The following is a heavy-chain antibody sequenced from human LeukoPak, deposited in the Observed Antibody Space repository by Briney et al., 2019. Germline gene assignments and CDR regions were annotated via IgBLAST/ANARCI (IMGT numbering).Heavy chain of an antibody. CDR3: AASYDFWSGSTSFDY. Sequence: GGSLRLSCAASGFTFSGYGMHWVRQAPGKGLEWVAVIWYDGSNKYYADSVKGRFTISRDNSKNTLYLQMNSLRAEDTAVYYCAASYDFWSGSTSFDYWGQGTLVTVSS. D-gene: IGHD3-3*01. J-gene: IGHJ4*02. CDR2: IWYDGSNK. CDR1: GFTFSGYG. V-gene: IGHV3-33*01.